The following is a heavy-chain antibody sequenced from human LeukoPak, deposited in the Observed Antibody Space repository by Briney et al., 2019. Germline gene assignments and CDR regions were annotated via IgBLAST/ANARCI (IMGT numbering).Heavy chain of an antibody. CDR3: AFNKGGTIVWWLPVGSYYFDY. CDR2: ISGSGGST. D-gene: IGHD2-21*01. Sequence: PGGSLRLSCAASGFTFSSYAMSWVRQAPGKGLEWVSAISGSGGSTYYADSVKGRFTISRDNSKNTLYLQMNSLRAEDTAVYYCAFNKGGTIVWWLPVGSYYFDYWGQGTLVTVSS. CDR1: GFTFSSYA. J-gene: IGHJ4*02. V-gene: IGHV3-23*01.